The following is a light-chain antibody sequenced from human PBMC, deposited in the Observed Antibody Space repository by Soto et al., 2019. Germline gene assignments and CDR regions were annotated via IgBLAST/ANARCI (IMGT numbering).Light chain of an antibody. CDR1: QTTSPKY. CDR3: QHFGSSPPVI. CDR2: GAS. J-gene: IGKJ5*01. Sequence: EIELTQSPGTLSLSPGERSTLSCLVSQTTSPKYVAWYQQRRGLAPRLLVYGASKRAAGIPDRFRGSGSGSEFSLTISGLEPEDFAVYFCQHFGSSPPVIFGQGTRLEIK. V-gene: IGKV3-20*01.